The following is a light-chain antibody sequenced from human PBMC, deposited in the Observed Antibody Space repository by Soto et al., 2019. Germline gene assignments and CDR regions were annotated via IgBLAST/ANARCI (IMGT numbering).Light chain of an antibody. CDR1: QSVSSRF. CDR3: HYYDDSPPFP. V-gene: IGKV3-20*01. J-gene: IGKJ3*01. Sequence: EIVLTQSPGTLSLSPGERVTSFCRASQSVSSRFLAWYQQKPGQAPRLLIYGASSRATGIPDRFSGSGSGTDFTLTISRLEPEDFAVYYCHYYDDSPPFPFGPGTKVDIK. CDR2: GAS.